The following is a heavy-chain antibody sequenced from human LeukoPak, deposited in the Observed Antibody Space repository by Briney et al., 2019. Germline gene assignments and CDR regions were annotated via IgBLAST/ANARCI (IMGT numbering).Heavy chain of an antibody. V-gene: IGHV3-20*04. D-gene: IGHD4-17*01. CDR1: GFTFDDYG. J-gene: IGHJ6*03. Sequence: GGSLRLSCAASGFTFDDYGMSWVRQAPGKGLEWVSGINWNGGSTGYADSVKGRFTISRDNAKNSLYLQMNSLRAEDTALYYCARDYGDYEGYYYYYMDVWGKGTTVTVSS. CDR2: INWNGGST. CDR3: ARDYGDYEGYYYYYMDV.